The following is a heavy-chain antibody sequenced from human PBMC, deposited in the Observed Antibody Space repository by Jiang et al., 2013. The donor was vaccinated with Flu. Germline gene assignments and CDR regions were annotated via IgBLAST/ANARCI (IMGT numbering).Heavy chain of an antibody. CDR3: ARHIPNLYCSSTSCEYYYYYYMDV. Sequence: SLKISCKGSGYSFTSYWIGWVRQMPGKGLEWMGIIYPGDSDTRYSPSFQGQVTISADKSISTAYLQWSSLKASDTAMYYCARHIPNLYCSSTSCEYYYYYYMDVWGKGTTVTVSS. D-gene: IGHD2-2*01. CDR1: GYSFTSYW. V-gene: IGHV5-51*01. J-gene: IGHJ6*03. CDR2: IYPGDSDT.